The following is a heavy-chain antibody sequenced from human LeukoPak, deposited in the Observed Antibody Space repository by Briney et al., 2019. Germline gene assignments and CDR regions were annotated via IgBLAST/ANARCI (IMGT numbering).Heavy chain of an antibody. CDR1: GFTFSSYS. Sequence: GGSLRLSCAASGFTFSSYSMNWVRQAPGKGLEWVSSISSSSSYIYYADSVKGRFTISRDNAKNSLYLQMNSLRAEDTAVYYCARDGITMVRGPAYYFDYWGQGTLVIVSS. D-gene: IGHD3-10*01. J-gene: IGHJ4*02. CDR2: ISSSSSYI. CDR3: ARDGITMVRGPAYYFDY. V-gene: IGHV3-21*01.